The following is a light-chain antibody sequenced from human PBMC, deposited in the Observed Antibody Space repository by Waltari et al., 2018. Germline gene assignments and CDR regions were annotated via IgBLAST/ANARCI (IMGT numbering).Light chain of an antibody. CDR3: SSYAGSNKLV. J-gene: IGLJ3*02. V-gene: IGLV2-8*01. Sequence: QSALTQPPSASGSPGQSVTIPCTGTSSDVGGYNYVSWYQQHPGKAPKLMIYDVNNRPSGVPVRFSGSKSGNTAALTVSGLQAEDEADYYCSSYAGSNKLVFGGGTKLTVL. CDR2: DVN. CDR1: SSDVGGYNY.